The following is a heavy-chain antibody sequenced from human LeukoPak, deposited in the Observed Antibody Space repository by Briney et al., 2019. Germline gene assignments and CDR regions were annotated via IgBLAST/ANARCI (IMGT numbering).Heavy chain of an antibody. V-gene: IGHV5-51*01. CDR1: GYRFNSYW. J-gene: IGHJ3*02. D-gene: IGHD2-15*01. Sequence: GESLKISCKGSGYRFNSYWIGWVRQMPGKGLEWMGIIYPGDSDTRYRPSFQGQVTISADKSNSTAYLQWSSLKASDTAMYYCARTLSTTPDTNDAFDIWGQGTMVTVSS. CDR3: ARTLSTTPDTNDAFDI. CDR2: IYPGDSDT.